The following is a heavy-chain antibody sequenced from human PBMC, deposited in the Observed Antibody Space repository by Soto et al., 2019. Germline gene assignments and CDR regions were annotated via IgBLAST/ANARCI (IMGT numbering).Heavy chain of an antibody. D-gene: IGHD2-2*01. CDR3: ARTAIVVVPAAVIPWRTSSYYFDY. V-gene: IGHV4-59*01. Sequence: SETLSLTCTVSGGSISSYYWSWIRQPPGKGLEWVGYSYYSGSTNYNPSLKSRVTISVDTYKNQFSLKLSSVTAADTAVYYCARTAIVVVPAAVIPWRTSSYYFDYWGQGTLVTVS. J-gene: IGHJ4*02. CDR2: SYYSGST. CDR1: GGSISSYY.